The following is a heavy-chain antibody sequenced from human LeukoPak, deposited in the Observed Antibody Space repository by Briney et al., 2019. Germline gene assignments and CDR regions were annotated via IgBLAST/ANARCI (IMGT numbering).Heavy chain of an antibody. D-gene: IGHD4-17*01. CDR3: ARDDYGDYTLNWFDP. J-gene: IGHJ5*02. CDR2: IIPILGIA. V-gene: IGHV1-69*04. CDR1: GGTFSSYA. Sequence: SVKVSCKASGGTFSSYAISWVRQAPGQGLEWMGRIIPILGIANYAQKFQGRVTITADKSTSTAYMELSSLRSEGTAVYYCARDDYGDYTLNWFDPWGQGTLVTVSS.